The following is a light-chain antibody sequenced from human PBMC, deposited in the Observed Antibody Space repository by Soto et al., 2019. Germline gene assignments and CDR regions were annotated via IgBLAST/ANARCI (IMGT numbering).Light chain of an antibody. CDR2: SNN. J-gene: IGLJ1*01. Sequence: QSVLTQPPSASGTPGQRVTISCSGSSSNIGSNTVNWYQQLPGTAPKLLIYSNNQRPSGVPDRFSGSKSGTSASLAISGPQSEDEANYYCAAGDDGLNVYVFGPGTKVTAL. CDR1: SSNIGSNT. CDR3: AAGDDGLNVYV. V-gene: IGLV1-44*01.